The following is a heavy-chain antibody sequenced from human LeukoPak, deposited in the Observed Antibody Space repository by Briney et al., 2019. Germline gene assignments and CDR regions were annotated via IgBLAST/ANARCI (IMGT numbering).Heavy chain of an antibody. D-gene: IGHD2-21*01. Sequence: PGASVKVSCKASGYTFTKYVVHWVRQAPGQRPEWMGWINAGKGDTKYSQNFQDRVTITRDTSANTAYMELSSLTSEDTALYYCARDDCGDTCYPGGYWGQGTLVTVSS. CDR1: GYTFTKYV. CDR2: INAGKGDT. V-gene: IGHV1-3*01. J-gene: IGHJ4*02. CDR3: ARDDCGDTCYPGGY.